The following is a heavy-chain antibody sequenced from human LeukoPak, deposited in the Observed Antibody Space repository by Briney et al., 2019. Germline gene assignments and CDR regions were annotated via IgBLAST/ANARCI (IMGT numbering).Heavy chain of an antibody. J-gene: IGHJ4*02. Sequence: GGSLRLSCAASGFTFSSYGMSWVRQAPGKGLEWVSAISGSGGSTYYADSVKGRFTISRDNSKNTLYLQMNSLRAEDTAVYYCAKDQYSSSWYWGDYWGQGTLVTASS. CDR1: GFTFSSYG. V-gene: IGHV3-23*01. CDR2: ISGSGGST. D-gene: IGHD6-13*01. CDR3: AKDQYSSSWYWGDY.